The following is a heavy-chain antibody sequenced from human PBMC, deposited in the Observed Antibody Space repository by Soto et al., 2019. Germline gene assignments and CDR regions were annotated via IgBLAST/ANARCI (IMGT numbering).Heavy chain of an antibody. D-gene: IGHD5-12*01. CDR3: VRVARGGWWLHFDY. V-gene: IGHV1-8*01. Sequence: QVQLVQSGSEVVKPGASVKVSCKTSGYTFTNYDINWVRQAAGQGLEWMGWMNPNSGYTGFAQKFQGRVTMTRDTSISTAYMALSSLRSEDTAVYYCVRVARGGWWLHFDYWGQGSLVTVSS. J-gene: IGHJ4*02. CDR2: MNPNSGYT. CDR1: GYTFTNYD.